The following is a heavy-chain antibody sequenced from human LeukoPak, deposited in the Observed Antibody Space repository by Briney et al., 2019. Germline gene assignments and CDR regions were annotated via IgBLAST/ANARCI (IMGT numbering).Heavy chain of an antibody. D-gene: IGHD2-15*01. Sequence: PSETLSLTCTVSGGSISSGSYYWSWIRQPAGKGLEWIGRIYTSGSTNYNPSLKSRVTISVDTSKNQFSLKLSSVTAADTAVYYCARARRYCSGGSCYAEDYYYYMDVWGKGTTVTISS. CDR2: IYTSGST. J-gene: IGHJ6*03. V-gene: IGHV4-61*02. CDR3: ARARRYCSGGSCYAEDYYYYMDV. CDR1: GGSISSGSYY.